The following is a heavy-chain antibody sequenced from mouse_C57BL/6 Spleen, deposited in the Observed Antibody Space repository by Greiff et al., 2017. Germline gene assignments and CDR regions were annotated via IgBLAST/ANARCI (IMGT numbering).Heavy chain of an antibody. CDR3: ARLTGPRYFDY. Sequence: EVKLMESGGDLVKPGGSLKLSCAASGFTFSSYGMSWVRQTPDKRLEWVATISSGGSYTYYPDSVKGRFTISRDNAKNTRYLQMSSLKSEDTAMYYCARLTGPRYFDYWGQGTTLTVSS. D-gene: IGHD4-1*01. V-gene: IGHV5-6*01. J-gene: IGHJ2*01. CDR2: ISSGGSYT. CDR1: GFTFSSYG.